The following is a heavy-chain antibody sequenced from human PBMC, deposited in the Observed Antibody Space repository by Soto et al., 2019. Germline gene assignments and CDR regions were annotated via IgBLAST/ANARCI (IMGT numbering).Heavy chain of an antibody. J-gene: IGHJ5*02. CDR2: FAPVFGSA. V-gene: IGHV1-69*01. Sequence: QVQLVQSGAEVKKPGSSVRVSCKASGAAFNTITINWVRQAPGQGLEWMGGFAPVFGSATYAQKFQGRVAITADASTSTFYMELSRLNSEDTALYYCVREDDTTGSYSWFDPWGQGTLVTVSS. CDR1: GAAFNTIT. D-gene: IGHD3-9*01. CDR3: VREDDTTGSYSWFDP.